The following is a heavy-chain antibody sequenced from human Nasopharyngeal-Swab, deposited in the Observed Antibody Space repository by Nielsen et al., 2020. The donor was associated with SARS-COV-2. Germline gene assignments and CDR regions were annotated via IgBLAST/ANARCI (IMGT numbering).Heavy chain of an antibody. CDR3: ARDKGLRDYVWGSYRSSYYYYNGMDV. Sequence: GESLKISCAASGFTVSSNYMSWVRQAPGKGLEWVSVIYSGGSTYYADSVKGRFTISRDNAKNSLYLQMNSLRAEDTAVYYCARDKGLRDYVWGSYRSSYYYYNGMDVWGQGTTVTVSS. CDR1: GFTVSSNY. V-gene: IGHV3-53*01. D-gene: IGHD3-16*02. J-gene: IGHJ6*02. CDR2: IYSGGST.